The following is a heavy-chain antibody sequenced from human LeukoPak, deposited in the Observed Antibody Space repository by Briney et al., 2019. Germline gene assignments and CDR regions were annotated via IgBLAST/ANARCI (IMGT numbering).Heavy chain of an antibody. CDR3: ARVSPPYNWNDFLGY. Sequence: GGSLRLSCAASGFTFSGYAMHWVRQAPGKGLEWVAVISYDGSNKYYADSVKGRFTISRDNSKNTLYLQMNSLRAEDTAVYYCARVSPPYNWNDFLGYWGQGTLVTVSS. V-gene: IGHV3-30*04. J-gene: IGHJ4*02. CDR1: GFTFSGYA. D-gene: IGHD1-20*01. CDR2: ISYDGSNK.